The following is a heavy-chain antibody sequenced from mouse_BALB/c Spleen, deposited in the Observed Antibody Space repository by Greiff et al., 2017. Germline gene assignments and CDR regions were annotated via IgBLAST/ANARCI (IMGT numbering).Heavy chain of an antibody. D-gene: IGHD2-1*01. CDR2: ISTYYGDA. Sequence: QVQVKQSGAELVRPGVSVKLSCKGSGYTFTDYAMHWVKQSHAKSLEWIGVISTYYGDASYKQKFKGKATMTVDKSSSTAYMELARLTSEDSAIYCYARWGGNYYFDYWGQGTTLTVSS. J-gene: IGHJ2*01. V-gene: IGHV1S137*01. CDR3: ARWGGNYYFDY. CDR1: GYTFTDYA.